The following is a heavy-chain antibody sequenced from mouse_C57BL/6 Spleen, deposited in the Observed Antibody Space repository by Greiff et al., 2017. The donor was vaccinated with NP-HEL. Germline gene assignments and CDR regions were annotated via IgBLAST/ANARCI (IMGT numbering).Heavy chain of an antibody. CDR1: GYTFTSYW. CDR3: ARVWQYYFDY. J-gene: IGHJ2*01. Sequence: VQLQQPGAELVRPGTSVKLSCKASGYTFTSYWMHWVKQRPGQGLEWIGVIDPSDSYTNYNQKFKGKATLTVDTSSSTAYMQLSSLTSEDSAVYYCARVWQYYFDYWGQGTTLTVSS. V-gene: IGHV1-59*01. CDR2: IDPSDSYT. D-gene: IGHD2-10*02.